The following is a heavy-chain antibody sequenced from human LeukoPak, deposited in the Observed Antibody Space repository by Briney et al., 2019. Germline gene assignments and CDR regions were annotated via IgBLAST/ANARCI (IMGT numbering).Heavy chain of an antibody. V-gene: IGHV1-18*01. Sequence: ASVKVSCKASGYIFTSYGISWVRQAPGQGLEWMGWISAYNGNTNYAQKFQGRVTMTTDTSTSTAYMELSSLRSEDTAVYYCASGRTDIVVVPATLRNYYYFDYWGQGTLVTVSS. CDR3: ASGRTDIVVVPATLRNYYYFDY. D-gene: IGHD2-2*01. CDR2: ISAYNGNT. J-gene: IGHJ4*02. CDR1: GYIFTSYG.